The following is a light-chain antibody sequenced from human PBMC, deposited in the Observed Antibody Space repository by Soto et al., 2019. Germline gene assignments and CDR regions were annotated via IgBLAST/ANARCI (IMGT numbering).Light chain of an antibody. CDR3: SSKTSSRTPFV. J-gene: IGLJ1*01. V-gene: IGLV2-14*01. CDR1: SSDVGGYNY. Sequence: QSALTQPASVSGSPGQSIIISCTGTSSDVGGYNYVSWYQQHPGNAPRLMIYEVNNRPSGVPNRFSGSKSGNTASLTISGLQAEDEADYYCSSKTSSRTPFVFGTGTKV. CDR2: EVN.